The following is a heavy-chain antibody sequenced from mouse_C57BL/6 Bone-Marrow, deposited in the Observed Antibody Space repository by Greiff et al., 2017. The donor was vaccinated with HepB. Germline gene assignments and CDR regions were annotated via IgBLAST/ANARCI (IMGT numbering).Heavy chain of an antibody. CDR2: ISNGGGST. V-gene: IGHV5-12*01. J-gene: IGHJ1*03. CDR3: ARHYYGSRDWYFDV. D-gene: IGHD1-1*01. Sequence: EVQVVESGGGLVQPGGSLKLSCAASGFTFSDYYMYWVRQTPEKRLEWVAYISNGGGSTYYPDTVKGRFTISRDNAKNTLYLQMSRLKSEDTAMYYCARHYYGSRDWYFDVWGTGTTVTVSS. CDR1: GFTFSDYY.